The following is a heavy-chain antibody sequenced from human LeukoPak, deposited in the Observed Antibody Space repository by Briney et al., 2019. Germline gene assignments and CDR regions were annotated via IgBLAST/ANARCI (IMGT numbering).Heavy chain of an antibody. CDR2: MSHDGSTK. CDR3: AKARDVGSGSRALDY. D-gene: IGHD3-10*01. CDR1: GFTFSSYT. Sequence: GGSLRLSCAASGFTFSSYTMHWVRQAPGNGLEWVAVMSHDGSTKYYADSVKGRFTISRDNSETTLYLQMNSLRAENTAVYYCAKARDVGSGSRALDYWGQGSLVTISS. V-gene: IGHV3-30-3*01. J-gene: IGHJ4*02.